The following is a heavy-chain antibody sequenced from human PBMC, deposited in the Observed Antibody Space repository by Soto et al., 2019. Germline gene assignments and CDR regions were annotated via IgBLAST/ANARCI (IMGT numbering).Heavy chain of an antibody. CDR3: ARILLERRRFDY. Sequence: QVQLQQWGAGLLRPSETLSLTCAVYGGSFSNYYWTWVRQPPGKGLGWIGESNHRGSTSYNPSLTRRVTVSLDTSKSQFSLKLTSVTAADTAVYYCARILLERRRFDYWGQGTLVTVSS. CDR1: GGSFSNYY. J-gene: IGHJ4*02. V-gene: IGHV4-34*01. D-gene: IGHD1-1*01. CDR2: SNHRGST.